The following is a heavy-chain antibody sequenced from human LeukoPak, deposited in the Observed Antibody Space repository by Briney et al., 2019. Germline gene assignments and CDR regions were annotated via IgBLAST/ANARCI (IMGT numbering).Heavy chain of an antibody. J-gene: IGHJ4*02. CDR1: GGSISSSSYY. CDR3: ATSGWYLLPGVY. D-gene: IGHD6-19*01. Sequence: SETLSLTCTVSGGSISSSSYYWGWIRQPPGEGLEWIGSIYYSGSTYYNPSLESRVTISVDTSKNQLSLKLSSVTAADTAVYYCATSGWYLLPGVYWGQGTLVTVSS. CDR2: IYYSGST. V-gene: IGHV4-39*01.